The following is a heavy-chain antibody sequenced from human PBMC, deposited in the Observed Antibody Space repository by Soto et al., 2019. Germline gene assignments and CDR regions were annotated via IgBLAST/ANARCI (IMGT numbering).Heavy chain of an antibody. CDR3: ATGESNYRAYYCGLEG. D-gene: IGHD4-4*01. J-gene: IGHJ6*02. CDR2: IYYSGTT. CDR1: PGSLSSGDYY. V-gene: IGHV4-30-4*01. Sequence: SQRLSRTCSVGPGSLSSGDYYWSWIRQPPGNGLEWFWYIYYSGTTYYNPSLKSRVTMSVDTSKNQFTLKLSTVSAEVTAVSYRATGESNYRAYYCGLEGWGQGTRVTVSS.